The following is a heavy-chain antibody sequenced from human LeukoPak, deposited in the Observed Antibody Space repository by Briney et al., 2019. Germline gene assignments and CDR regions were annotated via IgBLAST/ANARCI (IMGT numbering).Heavy chain of an antibody. CDR2: INPNSGGT. Sequence: ASVKVSCKASGYTFTIHHMHWVRQAPGQGLEWMGWINPNSGGTNYAQKFQGRVTMTRDTSISTAYMELSRLRSDDTAVYYCARGHSGYDTYWGQGTLVTVSS. D-gene: IGHD5-12*01. J-gene: IGHJ4*02. CDR3: ARGHSGYDTY. CDR1: GYTFTIHH. V-gene: IGHV1-2*02.